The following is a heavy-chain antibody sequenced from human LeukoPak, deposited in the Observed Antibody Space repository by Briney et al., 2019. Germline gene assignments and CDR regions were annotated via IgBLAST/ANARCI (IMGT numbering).Heavy chain of an antibody. CDR1: GYTFTSYY. J-gene: IGHJ4*02. CDR3: AREEGSGKGLDY. D-gene: IGHD3-3*01. V-gene: IGHV1-46*01. CDR2: INPSGGST. Sequence: ASVKVSCKASGYTFTSYYMHWVRQAPGQGLEWMGIINPSGGSTSYAQKFQGRVTMTRDASTSTVYMELSSLRSEDTAVYYCAREEGSGKGLDYWGQGTLVTVSS.